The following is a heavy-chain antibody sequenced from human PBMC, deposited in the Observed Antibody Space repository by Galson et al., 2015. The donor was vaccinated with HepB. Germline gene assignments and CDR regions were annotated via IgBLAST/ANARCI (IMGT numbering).Heavy chain of an antibody. CDR3: ARAGPYVWGSYRPVYFDY. J-gene: IGHJ4*02. Sequence: SETLSLTCAVYGGSFSGYYWSWIRQPPGKGLEWIGEINHSGSTNYNPSLKSRVTISVDTSKNQFSLKLSSVTAADTAVYYCARAGPYVWGSYRPVYFDYWGQGTLVTVSS. D-gene: IGHD3-16*02. CDR1: GGSFSGYY. V-gene: IGHV4-34*01. CDR2: INHSGST.